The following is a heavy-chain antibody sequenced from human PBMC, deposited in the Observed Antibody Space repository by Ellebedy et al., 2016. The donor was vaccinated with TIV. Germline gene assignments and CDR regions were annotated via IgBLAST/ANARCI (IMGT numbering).Heavy chain of an antibody. CDR3: AKLTSANSPFDY. Sequence: GGSLRLSCAASGFTFSSYSMDWVRQAPGKGLEWVSSISSSSSYIYYADSVKGRFTISRDNSKNTLYLQMNSLRAEDTAVYYCAKLTSANSPFDYWGQGTLVTVSS. D-gene: IGHD4-23*01. CDR2: ISSSSSYI. CDR1: GFTFSSYS. V-gene: IGHV3-21*04. J-gene: IGHJ4*02.